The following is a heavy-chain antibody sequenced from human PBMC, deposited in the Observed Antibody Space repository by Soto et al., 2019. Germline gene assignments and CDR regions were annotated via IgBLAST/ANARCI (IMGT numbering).Heavy chain of an antibody. D-gene: IGHD3-10*01. Sequence: QLQLQESGPGLVKPSDTLSLTCTVSGGSISSTNYYWVWIRQPPGKGLEWIGSVYYSGSTYYNPSLNSRVTISVDTSESQFSLKMRSVAAADTAGYYCARQVVVGTVPGSGSFDYWGQGTLLTVSS. J-gene: IGHJ4*02. CDR3: ARQVVVGTVPGSGSFDY. CDR1: GGSISSTNYY. CDR2: VYYSGST. V-gene: IGHV4-39*01.